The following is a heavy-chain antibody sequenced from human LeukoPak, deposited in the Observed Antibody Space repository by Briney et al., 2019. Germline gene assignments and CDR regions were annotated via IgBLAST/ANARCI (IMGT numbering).Heavy chain of an antibody. CDR2: FYYSWST. Sequence: SQTLSLTCTVCGGSIITRDSYGRWIRQPPEKGLEWIGYFYYSWSTYYNPSLQSRVAISVDKSNNQSSLEQSSVTAPDTALYYCARVITLVRGVFEVFDPGGQGTLVSVSS. V-gene: IGHV4-30-4*01. D-gene: IGHD3-10*01. CDR1: GGSIITRDSY. CDR3: ARVITLVRGVFEVFDP. J-gene: IGHJ5*02.